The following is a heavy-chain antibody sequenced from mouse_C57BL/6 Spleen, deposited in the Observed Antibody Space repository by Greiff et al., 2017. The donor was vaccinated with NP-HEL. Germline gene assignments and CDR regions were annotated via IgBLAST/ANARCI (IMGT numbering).Heavy chain of an antibody. CDR3: TRGRAMVTTGDYFDY. D-gene: IGHD2-2*01. CDR2: IDPETGGT. CDR1: GYTFTDYE. Sequence: VQGVESGAELVRPGASVTLSCKASGYTFTDYEMHWVKQTPVHGLEWIGAIDPETGGTAYNQKFKGKAILTADKSSSTAYMELRSLTSEDSAVYYCTRGRAMVTTGDYFDYWGQGTTLTVSS. V-gene: IGHV1-15*01. J-gene: IGHJ2*01.